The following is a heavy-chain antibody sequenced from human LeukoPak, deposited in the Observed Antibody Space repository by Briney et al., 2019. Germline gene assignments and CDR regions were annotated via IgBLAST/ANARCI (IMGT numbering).Heavy chain of an antibody. CDR2: INSDGSST. J-gene: IGHJ5*02. Sequence: GGSLRLSCAASGFTFSDYWMHWVRQAPGKGLVWVSRINSDGSSTTYADSVKGRFTISRDNAKNTLYLQMNSLRAEDTAVYYCARDGVEFYNWFDPWGQGTLVTVSS. V-gene: IGHV3-74*01. CDR1: GFTFSDYW. D-gene: IGHD2-21*01. CDR3: ARDGVEFYNWFDP.